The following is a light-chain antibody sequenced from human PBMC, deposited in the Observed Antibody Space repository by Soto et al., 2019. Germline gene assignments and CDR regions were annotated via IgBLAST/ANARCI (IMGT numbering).Light chain of an antibody. V-gene: IGKV1-5*03. CDR2: KAS. J-gene: IGKJ2*01. CDR1: QSISSW. Sequence: DIQRTQSPATLSASVGDRVTITCRASQSISSWLAWYQQKPGKAPKLLIYKASSLESGVPSRFSGSGSGTEFPLTISSLQPDDFAPYYCQQYTSYSTFGQGTKLEI. CDR3: QQYTSYST.